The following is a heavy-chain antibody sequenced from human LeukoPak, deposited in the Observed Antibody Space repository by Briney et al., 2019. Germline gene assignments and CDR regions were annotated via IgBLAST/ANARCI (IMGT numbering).Heavy chain of an antibody. CDR2: ITSSGDGT. J-gene: IGHJ1*01. V-gene: IGHV3-23*01. D-gene: IGHD2-15*01. Sequence: GGSLRLSCEASGFTFTSYAMHWVRQAPGKGLEWVSSITSSGDGTFYTDSLSGRFTISRDNAKKTVFLQMKSLRRGDSALDFCARGTDTTGRQNSDIWGQGTLVTVSS. CDR1: GFTFTSYA. CDR3: ARGTDTTGRQNSDI.